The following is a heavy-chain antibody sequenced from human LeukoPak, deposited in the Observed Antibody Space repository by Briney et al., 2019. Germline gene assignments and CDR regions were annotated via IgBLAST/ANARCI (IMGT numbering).Heavy chain of an antibody. D-gene: IGHD2-2*03. CDR2: GT. J-gene: IGHJ5*02. CDR3: ASWLSVDIVVVPAAYNWFDP. Sequence: GTNYAQKFQGRVTMTRDTSISTAYMELSRLRSDDTAVYYCASWLSVDIVVVPAAYNWFDPWGQGTLVTVSS. V-gene: IGHV1-2*02.